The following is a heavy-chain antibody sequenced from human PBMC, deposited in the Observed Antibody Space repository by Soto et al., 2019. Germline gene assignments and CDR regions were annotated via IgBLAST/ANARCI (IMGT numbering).Heavy chain of an antibody. V-gene: IGHV4-34*01. D-gene: IGHD3-3*01. CDR3: VASSTYVFSDEAYFDY. J-gene: IGHJ4*02. CDR2: INHSGGT. Sequence: PSETLSLTCAVYGGSFSGYYWNWIRQSPGKGLEWIGEINHSGGTNHNPSLKSRVTLSLDTSKNQFSLKLTSMTAADTAVYYCVASSTYVFSDEAYFDYWGQVTLVTVSS. CDR1: GGSFSGYY.